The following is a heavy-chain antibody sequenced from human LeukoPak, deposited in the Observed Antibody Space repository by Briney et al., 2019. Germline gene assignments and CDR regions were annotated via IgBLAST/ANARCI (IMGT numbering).Heavy chain of an antibody. CDR2: IYSDGST. Sequence: GGSLRLSCAASELTVSSNCMTWVRQAPGRGLEWVSFIYSDGSTYYADSGRGRFTISRDNSKNTLFLQMNSLRSDDTAVYYCARAALHYYDSKSFDYWGQGTLVTVSS. V-gene: IGHV3-53*05. J-gene: IGHJ4*02. CDR1: ELTVSSNC. CDR3: ARAALHYYDSKSFDY. D-gene: IGHD3-22*01.